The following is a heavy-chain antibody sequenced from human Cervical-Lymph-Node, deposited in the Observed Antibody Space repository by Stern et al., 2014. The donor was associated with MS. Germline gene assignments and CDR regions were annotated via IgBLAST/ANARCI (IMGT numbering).Heavy chain of an antibody. V-gene: IGHV2-26*01. CDR1: GFSLSNARVG. CDR2: IFSNDEK. J-gene: IGHJ4*02. Sequence: ESGPVLVKPTETLTLTCTVAGFSLSNARVGVSWIRQPPGKALEWLAHIFSNDEKSYSTSLKTRLTISKDTSKSQVVLTMTNVDPVDTGTYYCARITTIAAADTWGQGTLVTVSS. D-gene: IGHD6-13*01. CDR3: ARITTIAAADT.